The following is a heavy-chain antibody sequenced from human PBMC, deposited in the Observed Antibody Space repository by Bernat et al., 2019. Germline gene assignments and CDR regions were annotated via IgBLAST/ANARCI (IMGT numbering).Heavy chain of an antibody. J-gene: IGHJ3*02. CDR2: IWYDATNK. D-gene: IGHD2-15*01. CDR1: GFTFSSYG. Sequence: QVQLVESGGGVVQPGRSLRLSCAASGFTFSSYGMHWVRQAPGEGLEWVAVIWYDATNKYYAESVKGRVTISRDNSKSTLYLQVNSLRAEDTAVYYCARDKGYCSGVGCYSFGALDIWGQGTMVTVSS. CDR3: ARDKGYCSGVGCYSFGALDI. V-gene: IGHV3-33*01.